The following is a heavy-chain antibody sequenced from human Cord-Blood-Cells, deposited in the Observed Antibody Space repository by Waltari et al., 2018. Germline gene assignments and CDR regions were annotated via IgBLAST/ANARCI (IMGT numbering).Heavy chain of an antibody. Sequence: QVQLVQSGAEVKKPGASVKVSCKASGYTFTSYDINWVRQATGQGLEWRGWMNPNRGNTGYAQKFQGRVTMTRNTSIRTAYMELSSLRSEGTAVYYCARGSEYYGSGSYYNDYWGQGTLVTVSS. CDR1: GYTFTSYD. CDR3: ARGSEYYGSGSYYNDY. D-gene: IGHD3-10*01. J-gene: IGHJ4*02. V-gene: IGHV1-8*01. CDR2: MNPNRGNT.